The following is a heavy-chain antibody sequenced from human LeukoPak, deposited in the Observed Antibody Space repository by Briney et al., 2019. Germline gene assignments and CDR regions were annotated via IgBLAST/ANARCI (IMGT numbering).Heavy chain of an antibody. CDR1: GFTFSSYS. D-gene: IGHD2-2*02. J-gene: IGHJ6*03. Sequence: GGSLRLSCAASGFTFSSYSMNWVRQAPGKGLEWVSSISSSSSYIYYADSVKGRFTISRDNAKNSLYLQMNSLRAEDTAVYYCARVVRGGTGPAAIDYYMDVWGKGTTVTVSS. CDR2: ISSSSSYI. CDR3: ARVVRGGTGPAAIDYYMDV. V-gene: IGHV3-21*01.